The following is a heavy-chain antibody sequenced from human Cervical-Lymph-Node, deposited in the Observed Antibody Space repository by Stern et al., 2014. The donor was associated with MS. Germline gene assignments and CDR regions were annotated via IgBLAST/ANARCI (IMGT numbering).Heavy chain of an antibody. V-gene: IGHV3-30*18. J-gene: IGHJ4*02. D-gene: IGHD5-24*01. Sequence: VQLEESGGGVVQPGMSLRLSCAASGFTFSNYGMHWVRHAPGQGLEWEADISYDGSKKFYADSVKGRFTISRDNSRNTLYLQMSSLRADDTAVYYCAKVEVATINFFFDYWGQGTLVTVSS. CDR2: ISYDGSKK. CDR1: GFTFSNYG. CDR3: AKVEVATINFFFDY.